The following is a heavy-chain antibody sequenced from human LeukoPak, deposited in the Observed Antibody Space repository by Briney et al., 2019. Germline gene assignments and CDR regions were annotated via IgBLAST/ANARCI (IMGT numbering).Heavy chain of an antibody. CDR2: INWNSAII. Sequence: GGSLRLSCAASGFTFDDYAMHWVRQAPGKGPEWVSGINWNSAIIVYADSVKGRFTISRDNAKNSLYLQMNSLRAEDTALYYCAKDKGGRFGDSIEDWGQGTLVTVSS. J-gene: IGHJ4*02. CDR3: AKDKGGRFGDSIED. V-gene: IGHV3-9*01. CDR1: GFTFDDYA. D-gene: IGHD3-10*01.